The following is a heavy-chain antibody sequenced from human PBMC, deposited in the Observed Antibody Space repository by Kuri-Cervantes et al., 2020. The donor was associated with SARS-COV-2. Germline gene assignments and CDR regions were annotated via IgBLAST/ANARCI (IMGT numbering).Heavy chain of an antibody. Sequence: ASVKVSCKASGYTFTSYGISWVRQAPGQGLEWMGWISAYNGNTNYAQKLQGRVTMTPDTSTTTASMELQNLTSGDTAVYFCARDRGLVIGMRGYSPLMDVWGKGTTVTVSS. CDR3: ARDRGLVIGMRGYSPLMDV. D-gene: IGHD2-21*01. J-gene: IGHJ6*03. CDR1: GYTFTSYG. V-gene: IGHV1-18*01. CDR2: ISAYNGNT.